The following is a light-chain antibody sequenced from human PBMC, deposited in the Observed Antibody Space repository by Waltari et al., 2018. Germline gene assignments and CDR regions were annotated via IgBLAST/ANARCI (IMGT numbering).Light chain of an antibody. CDR2: DVS. Sequence: QSALAQPASVSGSPGQSVTISCTGTGSDVGGYNYVSWYQQHPGKFPKIIIYDVSVRPSGISSRFSGSKSGNTASLTISGLQAEDEADYYCGSYSGTTTYVFGTGTYVTVL. V-gene: IGLV2-14*03. CDR1: GSDVGGYNY. J-gene: IGLJ1*01. CDR3: GSYSGTTTYV.